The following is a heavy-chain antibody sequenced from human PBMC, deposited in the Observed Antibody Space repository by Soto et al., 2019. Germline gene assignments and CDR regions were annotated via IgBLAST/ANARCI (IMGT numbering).Heavy chain of an antibody. CDR3: AGEYSWRYHDAFDV. Sequence: AGGSLRLSCVASGFTFNYHGMNWVRQAPGKGLEWIAYISSGSDTIYYADSVKGRFTISGDNAKNSLFLQMNSLRDDDTAVYHCAGEYSWRYHDAFDVWGQGTMVTVSS. J-gene: IGHJ3*01. CDR1: GFTFNYHG. CDR2: ISSGSDTI. D-gene: IGHD1-20*01. V-gene: IGHV3-48*02.